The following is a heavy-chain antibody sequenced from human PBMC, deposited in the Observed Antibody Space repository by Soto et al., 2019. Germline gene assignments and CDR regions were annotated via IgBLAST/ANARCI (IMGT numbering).Heavy chain of an antibody. V-gene: IGHV4-39*07. J-gene: IGHJ6*02. CDR1: GGSISSSSYY. CDR3: ARDYRASYPAYYYYGMDV. D-gene: IGHD3-16*02. Sequence: PSETLSLTCTVSGGSISSSSYYWGWIRQPPGKGLEWVGSMSYSGSTYYNPSLKSRVTISVDTSKNQFSLKLSSVTAADTAVYYCARDYRASYPAYYYYGMDVWGQGTTVTVSS. CDR2: MSYSGST.